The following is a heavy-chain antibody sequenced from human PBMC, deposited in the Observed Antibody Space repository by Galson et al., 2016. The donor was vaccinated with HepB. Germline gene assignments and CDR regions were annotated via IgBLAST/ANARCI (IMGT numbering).Heavy chain of an antibody. V-gene: IGHV6-1*01. J-gene: IGHJ6*02. CDR1: GDSVSSSTAA. CDR3: AREVRYPPSGGMDV. Sequence: CAISGDSVSSSTAAWIWIRQSPSRGLEWLGRTYYRSKWYNDYAVSVKSRITINPDTSKNQFSLQLSSVTPEDTAVYYCAREVRYPPSGGMDVWGQGTTVTVSS. CDR2: TYYRSKWYN. D-gene: IGHD3-9*01.